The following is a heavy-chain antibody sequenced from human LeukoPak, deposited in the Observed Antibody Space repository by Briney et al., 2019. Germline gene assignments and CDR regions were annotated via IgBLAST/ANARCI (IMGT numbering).Heavy chain of an antibody. CDR2: IYPGDSDT. V-gene: IGHV5-51*01. CDR3: ARRSGKRSSTSENYYYYMDV. D-gene: IGHD2-2*01. Sequence: GESLKISCKGSGYSFTSYWIGWVRQMPGKGLEWMGIIYPGDSDTRYSPSFQGQVTISADKSISTAYLQWSSLKASDTAMYYCARRSGKRSSTSENYYYYMDVWGKGTTVTVSS. J-gene: IGHJ6*03. CDR1: GYSFTSYW.